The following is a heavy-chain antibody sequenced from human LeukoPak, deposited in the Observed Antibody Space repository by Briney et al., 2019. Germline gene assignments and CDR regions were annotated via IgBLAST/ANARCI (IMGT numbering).Heavy chain of an antibody. V-gene: IGHV4-59*08. CDR3: ARHTSRDEITFGGVIVLYYFDY. CDR1: GGSISSYY. CDR2: IYYSRST. J-gene: IGHJ4*02. Sequence: PSETLSLTCTVSGGSISSYYWSWIRQPPGKGLEWIGYIYYSRSTNYNPSLKSRVTISVDTSKNQFSLKLSSVTAADTAVYYCARHTSRDEITFGGVIVLYYFDYWGQGTLVTVSS. D-gene: IGHD3-16*02.